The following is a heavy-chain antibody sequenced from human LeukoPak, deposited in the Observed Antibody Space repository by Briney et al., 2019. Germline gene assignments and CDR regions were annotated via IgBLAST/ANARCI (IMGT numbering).Heavy chain of an antibody. V-gene: IGHV3-30*18. Sequence: PGWSLSLSCASSGFTFSSYGMYWVRQAPGKGLEGVAVISVDGSNKYYADSVRGRFTVSRDNSKDTLYLQMNSLRAEDTAVYYCAKDEIGAVAGLLDYWGQGILVTVSS. CDR3: AKDEIGAVAGLLDY. J-gene: IGHJ4*02. CDR1: GFTFSSYG. CDR2: ISVDGSNK. D-gene: IGHD6-19*01.